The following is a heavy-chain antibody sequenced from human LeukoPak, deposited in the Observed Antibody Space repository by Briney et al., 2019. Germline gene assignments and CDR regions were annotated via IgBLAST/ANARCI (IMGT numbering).Heavy chain of an antibody. V-gene: IGHV1-46*01. CDR2: INPTGGST. CDR3: ARDRRAVTDSWDFDY. Sequence: ASVKVSCKASGYSFTNYYIHWVRQAPGQGLEWMGIINPTGGSTTYAQKFQGRVTMTRDTSTSTVYMELSSLRSEDTAVYYCARDRRAVTDSWDFDYWGQGTLVTVSS. CDR1: GYSFTNYY. J-gene: IGHJ4*02. D-gene: IGHD6-19*01.